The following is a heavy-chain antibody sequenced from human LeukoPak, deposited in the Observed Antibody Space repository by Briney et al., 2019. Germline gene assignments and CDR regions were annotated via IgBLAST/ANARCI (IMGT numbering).Heavy chain of an antibody. Sequence: GASVKVSCKASGYTFTSYGISWVRQAPGQGLEWMGWISAYNGNTNYAQKLQERVTITRDMSTSTAYMELSSLRSEDTAVYYCAADGGYDSSGYSDYWGQGTLVTVSS. CDR1: GYTFTSYG. CDR2: ISAYNGNT. V-gene: IGHV1-18*01. J-gene: IGHJ4*02. CDR3: AADGGYDSSGYSDY. D-gene: IGHD3-22*01.